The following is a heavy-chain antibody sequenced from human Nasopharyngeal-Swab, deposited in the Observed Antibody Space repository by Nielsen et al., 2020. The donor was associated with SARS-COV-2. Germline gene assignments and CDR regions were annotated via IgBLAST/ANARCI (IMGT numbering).Heavy chain of an antibody. CDR1: GYSFSSYW. Sequence: GESLKISCKGSGYSFSSYWIGWVRQMPGKGLEWMGIMYPRDSDTRYSPSFQGQVTISADKSISTAYLQWRSLKASDTAMYYCATAYNGNYYWDYWGQGTLVTVSS. V-gene: IGHV5-51*01. CDR3: ATAYNGNYYWDY. D-gene: IGHD1-7*01. J-gene: IGHJ4*02. CDR2: MYPRDSDT.